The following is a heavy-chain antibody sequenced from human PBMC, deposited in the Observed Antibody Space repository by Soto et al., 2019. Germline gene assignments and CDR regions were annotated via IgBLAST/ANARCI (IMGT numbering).Heavy chain of an antibody. Sequence: EVQLLESGGGLVQPGGSLRLSCAASGFIFSTYAMNWVRQAPGKGLEWVSGISAGRATYYAESVKGRFTVSRDNSQNTVFLQMNSLGGEDTAVYCSRFGSGVPGTIDYWGQGTPVTVSS. CDR1: GFIFSTYA. CDR3: RFGSGVPGTIDY. V-gene: IGHV3-23*01. D-gene: IGHD3-10*02. J-gene: IGHJ4*02. CDR2: ISAGRAT.